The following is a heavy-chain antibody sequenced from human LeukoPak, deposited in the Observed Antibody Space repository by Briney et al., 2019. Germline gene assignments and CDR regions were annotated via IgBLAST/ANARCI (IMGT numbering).Heavy chain of an antibody. CDR3: TTVGYYDSSGYHDY. CDR1: AFTFSNAW. Sequence: GGSLRPSCAASAFTFSNAWMSWVRQAPGKGLEWVGRIKSKTDRGTTDYAAPVKGRFTISRDDSKNTLYLQMNSLKTEDTAVYYCTTVGYYDSSGYHDYWGQGTLVTVSS. D-gene: IGHD3-22*01. CDR2: IKSKTDRGTT. V-gene: IGHV3-15*01. J-gene: IGHJ4*02.